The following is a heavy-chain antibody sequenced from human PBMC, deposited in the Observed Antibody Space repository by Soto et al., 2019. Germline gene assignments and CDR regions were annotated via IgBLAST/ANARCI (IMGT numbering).Heavy chain of an antibody. Sequence: GGSLRLSCAASGFTFSSDAMSWVRQAPGKGLEWVSAISGSGGSTYYADSVKGRFTISRDNSKNTLYLQMNSLRAEDTAVYYCAKDRYAHDAFDIWGQGTMVTVSS. D-gene: IGHD2-2*01. CDR1: GFTFSSDA. J-gene: IGHJ3*02. CDR3: AKDRYAHDAFDI. V-gene: IGHV3-23*01. CDR2: ISGSGGST.